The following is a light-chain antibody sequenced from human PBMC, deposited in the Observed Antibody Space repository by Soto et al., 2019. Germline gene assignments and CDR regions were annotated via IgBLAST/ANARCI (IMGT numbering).Light chain of an antibody. CDR2: KAS. CDR3: QHSNSYSEA. CDR1: QSISSW. V-gene: IGKV1-5*03. Sequence: DIQMTPSPSSRSASVVDRVPITFRASQSISSWLAWYQQKPGKAPKLLIYKASTLKSGVPSRFSGSGSGTEFTLTISSLQPDECATYYGQHSNSYSEAFGQGAKVDIK. J-gene: IGKJ1*01.